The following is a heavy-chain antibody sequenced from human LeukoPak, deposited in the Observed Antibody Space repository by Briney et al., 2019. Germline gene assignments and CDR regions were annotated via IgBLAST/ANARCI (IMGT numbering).Heavy chain of an antibody. J-gene: IGHJ4*02. CDR3: TRPESSSSLACDH. D-gene: IGHD2-2*01. Sequence: PGGSLRLSCAASGFTFSDYYMSWIRRAPGKGLEWVSYISSSGSTIYYADSVKGRFTISRDNAKNTLYLQMNSLRAEDTAVYYCTRPESSSSLACDHWGQGTLVTVSS. CDR1: GFTFSDYY. V-gene: IGHV3-11*04. CDR2: ISSSGSTI.